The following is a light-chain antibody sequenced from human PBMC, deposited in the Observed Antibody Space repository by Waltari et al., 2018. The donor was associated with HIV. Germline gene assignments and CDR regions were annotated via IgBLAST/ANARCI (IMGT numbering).Light chain of an antibody. V-gene: IGLV3-1*01. CDR3: QAWDTSSVL. J-gene: IGLJ2*01. CDR2: QDK. CDR1: KLGDKY. Sequence: SYELTQPPSVSVSPGQTASITCSGEKLGDKYACWYQQKPGQSPVVVIYQDKKRPSGIPERFSGSNAENTATLTSSGTQAMDEAYYYCQAWDTSSVLFGGGTKLTVL.